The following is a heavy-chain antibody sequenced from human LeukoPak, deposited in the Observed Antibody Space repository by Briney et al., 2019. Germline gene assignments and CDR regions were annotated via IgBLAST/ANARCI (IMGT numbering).Heavy chain of an antibody. CDR2: ISSSSSYI. V-gene: IGHV3-21*01. J-gene: IGHJ4*02. CDR1: GFTFSSYS. D-gene: IGHD1-26*01. Sequence: GGSLRLSCAASGFTFSSYSMNWVRQAPGKGLEWVSSISSSSSYIYYADSVKGRFTISRDNAKNSLYLQMNSLRAEDTAVYYCARSAGIVGATSDCWGQGTLVTVSS. CDR3: ARSAGIVGATSDC.